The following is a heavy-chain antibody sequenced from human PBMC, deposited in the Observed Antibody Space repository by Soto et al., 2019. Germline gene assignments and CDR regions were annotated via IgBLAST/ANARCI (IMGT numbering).Heavy chain of an antibody. V-gene: IGHV1-69*06. Sequence: QVQLVQSGTVVQRRGTSVKVSCQASGGSFSSHGMAWVRQAPGQGLEWMGGIIPTFGTPTYAPKFQGRVTITADKSTNTAYMELSSLRSEDMAVYYCASERSAQYFDFWGQGTLITVPS. J-gene: IGHJ4*02. CDR1: GGSFSSHG. D-gene: IGHD1-26*01. CDR3: ASERSAQYFDF. CDR2: IIPTFGTP.